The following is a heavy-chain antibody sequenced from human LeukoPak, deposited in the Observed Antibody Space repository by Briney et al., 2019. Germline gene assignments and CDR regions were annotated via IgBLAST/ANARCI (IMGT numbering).Heavy chain of an antibody. CDR3: ARVVLRNSVVTALFDY. Sequence: PGGSLRLSCAASGLTFSSDAMTWVRQAPGKGLEWIAYIGSVSSPIFYANSVKGRFTISRDNAKNSLYLQINSLRAEDTAVYYCARVVLRNSVVTALFDYWGQGPQVAVSS. D-gene: IGHD2-21*02. V-gene: IGHV3-48*04. CDR1: GLTFSSDA. CDR2: IGSVSSPI. J-gene: IGHJ4*02.